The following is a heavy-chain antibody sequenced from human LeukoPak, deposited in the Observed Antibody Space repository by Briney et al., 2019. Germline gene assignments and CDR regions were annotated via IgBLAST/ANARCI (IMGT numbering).Heavy chain of an antibody. Sequence: PSETLSLTCAVYGESFSGYYGSWIRQPPGKGLEWIGEINHRGSTNYNPSLKSRVTISVDTSKDQFSLKLNSVTAADTAIYYCARGDITTGGAPFDHWGQGSLVTVSS. CDR2: INHRGST. CDR1: GESFSGYY. D-gene: IGHD2-21*01. J-gene: IGHJ4*02. CDR3: ARGDITTGGAPFDH. V-gene: IGHV4-34*01.